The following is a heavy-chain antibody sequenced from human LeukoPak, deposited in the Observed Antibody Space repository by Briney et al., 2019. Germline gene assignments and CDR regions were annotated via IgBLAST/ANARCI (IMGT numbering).Heavy chain of an antibody. V-gene: IGHV3-21*01. CDR3: ARAHNYDFWSGCYFGRATPCFFDY. D-gene: IGHD3-3*01. Sequence: GGSLRLSCAASGFTFSSYSMNWVRQAPGKGLEWVSSISSSSSYIYYADSVKGRFTISRDNAKNSLYLQMNSLRAEDTAVYYCARAHNYDFWSGCYFGRATPCFFDYWGQGTLVTVSS. CDR2: ISSSSSYI. J-gene: IGHJ4*02. CDR1: GFTFSSYS.